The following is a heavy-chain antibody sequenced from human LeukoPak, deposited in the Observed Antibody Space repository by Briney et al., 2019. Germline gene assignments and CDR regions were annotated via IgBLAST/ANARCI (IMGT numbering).Heavy chain of an antibody. J-gene: IGHJ4*02. V-gene: IGHV3-21*01. CDR1: GLTFSSYS. CDR2: ISSSSSYI. D-gene: IGHD1-26*01. Sequence: GGSLRLSCAASGLTFSSYSMNWVRQAPGKGLEWVSSISSSSSYIYYADSVKGRFTISRDNAKNSLYLQMNSLRAEDTAVYYCARDRYSGSYLDYWGQGTLVTVSS. CDR3: ARDRYSGSYLDY.